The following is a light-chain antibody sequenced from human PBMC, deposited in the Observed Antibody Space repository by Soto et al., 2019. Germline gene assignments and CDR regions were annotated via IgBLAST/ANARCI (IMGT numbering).Light chain of an antibody. CDR3: QQRNNCTPIT. V-gene: IGKV3-11*01. CDR2: DAS. CDR1: QSVSNY. J-gene: IGKJ5*01. Sequence: EIVLTQSPATLSLSPGERATLSCRASQSVSNYLAWYHQKPGQAPRLLIFDASNRATGIPARFSGSGSGTDFTLPISSLEPEDFAVYYYQQRNNCTPITFGQGTRLEIK.